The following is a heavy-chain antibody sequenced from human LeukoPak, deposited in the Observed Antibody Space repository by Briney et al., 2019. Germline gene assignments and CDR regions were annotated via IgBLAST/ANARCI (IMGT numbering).Heavy chain of an antibody. J-gene: IGHJ6*02. CDR3: ATVGITGTASGRYYYGMDV. Sequence: ASVKVSCKASGYTFTGYYMHWVRQAPGQGLEWMGWINPNSGGTNYAQKFQGRVTMTRDTSISTAYMEMGRLRSDDTAVYYCATVGITGTASGRYYYGMDVWGQGTTVTVSS. CDR1: GYTFTGYY. V-gene: IGHV1-2*02. CDR2: INPNSGGT. D-gene: IGHD1-20*01.